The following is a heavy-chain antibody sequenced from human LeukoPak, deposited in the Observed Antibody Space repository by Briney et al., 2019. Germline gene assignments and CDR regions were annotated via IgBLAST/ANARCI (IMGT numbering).Heavy chain of an antibody. Sequence: SETLSLTCTVSGGSISGYYWSWIRQPSGKGLEWIGYIYDSGSTNYNPSLRSRVTISVDTSKNQFSLKLSSVTAADMAVYYCARVGGTNYYYYGMDVWGQGTTVTVSS. CDR2: IYDSGST. J-gene: IGHJ6*02. D-gene: IGHD3-10*01. CDR1: GGSISGYY. V-gene: IGHV4-59*01. CDR3: ARVGGTNYYYYGMDV.